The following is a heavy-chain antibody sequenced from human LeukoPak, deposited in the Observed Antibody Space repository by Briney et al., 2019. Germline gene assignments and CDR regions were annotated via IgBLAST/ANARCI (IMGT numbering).Heavy chain of an antibody. CDR2: SNAGNGNT. D-gene: IGHD2-15*01. Sequence: ASVKVSCKASGYTFTSYAMHWVRQAPGQRLEWMGWSNAGNGNTKYSQKFQGRVTITRDTSASTAYMELSSLRSEDTAVYYCARVGYCSGGSCYYGFDPWGQGTLVTVSS. V-gene: IGHV1-3*01. CDR1: GYTFTSYA. CDR3: ARVGYCSGGSCYYGFDP. J-gene: IGHJ5*02.